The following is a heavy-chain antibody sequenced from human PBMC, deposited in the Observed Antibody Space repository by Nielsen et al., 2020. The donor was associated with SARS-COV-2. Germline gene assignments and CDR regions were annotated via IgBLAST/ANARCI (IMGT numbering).Heavy chain of an antibody. J-gene: IGHJ4*02. Sequence: SELSLTCAVYGGSFSGYYWSWIRQPPGKGLEWIGEINHSGSTNYNPSLKSRVTISVDTSKNQFSLKLSSVTAADTAVYYCARGRNWNVLGYWGQGTLVTVSS. CDR1: GGSFSGYY. V-gene: IGHV4-34*01. D-gene: IGHD1-20*01. CDR3: ARGRNWNVLGY. CDR2: INHSGST.